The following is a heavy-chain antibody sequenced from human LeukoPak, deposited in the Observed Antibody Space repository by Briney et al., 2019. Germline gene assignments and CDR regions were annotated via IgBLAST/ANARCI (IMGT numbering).Heavy chain of an antibody. CDR3: ANHCSSTSCNTDY. CDR2: ISGSGGST. V-gene: IGHV3-23*01. J-gene: IGHJ4*02. Sequence: GGSLRLSCAASGISFSNYAMTWVRLAPGKGLEWVSAISGSGGSTYYADSVKGRFTISRDNSKSTLYLQMNSLRAEDTAVYYCANHCSSTSCNTDYWGQGTLVTVSS. D-gene: IGHD2-2*01. CDR1: GISFSNYA.